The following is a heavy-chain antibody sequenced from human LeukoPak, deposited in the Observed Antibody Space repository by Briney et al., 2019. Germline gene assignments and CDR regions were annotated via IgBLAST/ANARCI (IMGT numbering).Heavy chain of an antibody. D-gene: IGHD1-14*01. J-gene: IGHJ4*02. Sequence: GGSLRLSCAPSGFSVINNYMSWLRQAPGKGLEGVSVIYSRGATYYADSVKGRFTISRDNSKNTLYLQMNSLRVEDTAVYYCAARNYWGQGTLVTVSS. CDR3: AARNY. CDR1: GFSVINNY. V-gene: IGHV3-53*01. CDR2: IYSRGAT.